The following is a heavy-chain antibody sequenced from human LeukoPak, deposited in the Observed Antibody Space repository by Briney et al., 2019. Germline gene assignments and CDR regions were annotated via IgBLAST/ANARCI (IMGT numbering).Heavy chain of an antibody. J-gene: IGHJ4*02. Sequence: GASVKVSRKASGSAFTRYGISGGREAPGQGLEWKGGSSAYNENTSYAQKLQGRVTMTTDTSTSQAYMQLRSLRSDDTAVYYCARAVIYYYVPNFDYWGQGTLVTVSS. CDR1: GSAFTRYG. D-gene: IGHD3-22*01. CDR3: ARAVIYYYVPNFDY. CDR2: SSAYNENT. V-gene: IGHV1-18*01.